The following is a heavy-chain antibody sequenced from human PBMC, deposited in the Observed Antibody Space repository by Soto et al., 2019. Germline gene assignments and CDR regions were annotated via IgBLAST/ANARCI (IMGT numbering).Heavy chain of an antibody. J-gene: IGHJ3*02. CDR3: ARTTYYDFWSGYYDAFDI. Sequence: GGSLRLSCAASGFTFSSYWMSGVRQAPGKGLEWVANIKQDGSEKYYVDSVKGRFTISRDNAKNSLYLQMNSLRAEDTAVYYCARTTYYDFWSGYYDAFDIWGQGTMVTVSS. CDR2: IKQDGSEK. D-gene: IGHD3-3*01. CDR1: GFTFSSYW. V-gene: IGHV3-7*01.